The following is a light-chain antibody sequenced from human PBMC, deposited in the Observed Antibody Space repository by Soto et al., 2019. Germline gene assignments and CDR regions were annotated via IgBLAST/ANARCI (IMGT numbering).Light chain of an antibody. Sequence: QSVLTQPPSASGSPGQSVTISCTGASSDVGGYDSVSWYQQHPGKAPKLMIYEVNKRPSGVPDRFSGSKSGNTASLTISGLQAEDEADYYCCSYAGSYTFVFGTGTKLTVL. CDR2: EVN. J-gene: IGLJ1*01. CDR1: SSDVGGYDS. CDR3: CSYAGSYTFV. V-gene: IGLV2-8*01.